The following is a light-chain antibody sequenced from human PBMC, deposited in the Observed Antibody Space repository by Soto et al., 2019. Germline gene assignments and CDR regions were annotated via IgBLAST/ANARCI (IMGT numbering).Light chain of an antibody. CDR1: GSNIGAGFD. V-gene: IGLV1-40*01. Sequence: QSVLTQPPSLSGAPGQNIIISCTGGGSNIGAGFDVHWYQQLPGTAPKLLIYGNTNRPSGVPDRFSGSKSGTSASLVITGLQAEHEADYYCQSYDTGLSGPVVFGGGTKVTVL. CDR2: GNT. CDR3: QSYDTGLSGPVV. J-gene: IGLJ2*01.